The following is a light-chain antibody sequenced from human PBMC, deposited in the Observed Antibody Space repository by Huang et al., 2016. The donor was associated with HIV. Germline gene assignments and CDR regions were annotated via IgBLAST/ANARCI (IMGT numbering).Light chain of an antibody. V-gene: IGKV1-39*01. J-gene: IGKJ2*01. CDR3: QQSYYFPRT. CDR1: QRIDAY. CDR2: ATS. Sequence: DIQMTQSPSSLSASVGDRVTITCRASQRIDAYWNWYQCKPGRAPKLLIFATSDLQSGVPSRFSGSRSGTTFTLSISNLQPQDFATYFCQQSYYFPRTFGQGTKVEMK.